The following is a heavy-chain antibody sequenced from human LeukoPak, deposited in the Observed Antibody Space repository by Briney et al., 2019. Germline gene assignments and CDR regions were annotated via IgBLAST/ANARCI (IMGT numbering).Heavy chain of an antibody. CDR3: ARSEDIVVVPAATTTVGFDP. Sequence: ASVKVSCKASGGTFSSYAISWVRQAPGQGLEWMGGTIPIFGTANYAQKFQGRVTITADESTSTAYMELSSLRSEDTAVYYCARSEDIVVVPAATTTVGFDPWGQGTLVTVSS. D-gene: IGHD2-2*01. J-gene: IGHJ5*02. CDR2: TIPIFGTA. CDR1: GGTFSSYA. V-gene: IGHV1-69*13.